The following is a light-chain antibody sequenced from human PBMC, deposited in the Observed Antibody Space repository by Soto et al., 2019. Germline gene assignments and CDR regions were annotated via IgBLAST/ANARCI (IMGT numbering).Light chain of an antibody. Sequence: QSVLTQPPSASGTPGQRVTMSCSGSSSNIGSNYVYWYQQLPGTAPQLLIHRNDQRPSGVPDRFSGSKSGTSASLAISGLRSDHGAEYYCATWGDSLSGVVFGGGTKVTVL. V-gene: IGLV1-47*01. CDR2: RND. CDR1: SSNIGSNY. J-gene: IGLJ2*01. CDR3: ATWGDSLSGVV.